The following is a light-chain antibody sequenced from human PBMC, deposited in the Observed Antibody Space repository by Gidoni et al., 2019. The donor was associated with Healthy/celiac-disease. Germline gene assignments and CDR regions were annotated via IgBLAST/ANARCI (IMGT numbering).Light chain of an antibody. CDR2: GNS. J-gene: IGLJ3*02. CDR3: QSYDSSLSGWV. Sequence: QSVLTQPPSVSGAPGHRVTISRTGSSSNIVAGYDVHWYQQLPGTAPKLLIYGNSNRHSGVPDRFSGSKSGTSASLAITGLQAEDEADYYCQSYDSSLSGWVFGGGTKLTVL. V-gene: IGLV1-40*01. CDR1: SSNIVAGYD.